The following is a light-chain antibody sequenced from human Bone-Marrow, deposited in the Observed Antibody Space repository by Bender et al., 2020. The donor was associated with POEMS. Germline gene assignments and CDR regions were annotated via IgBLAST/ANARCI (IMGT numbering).Light chain of an antibody. CDR2: EVY. V-gene: IGLV2-18*02. J-gene: IGLJ2*01. CDR1: SSDIGTYDL. CDR3: SSFTTRGTLI. Sequence: QSALTQPPSVSGSPGQSVTISCTGTSSDIGTYDLVSWYRHPPGTTPELIIYEVYYRPSGVPDRLWGSKSGNAASLTISGLQAEDEADYYCSSFTTRGTLIFGGGTKLTVL.